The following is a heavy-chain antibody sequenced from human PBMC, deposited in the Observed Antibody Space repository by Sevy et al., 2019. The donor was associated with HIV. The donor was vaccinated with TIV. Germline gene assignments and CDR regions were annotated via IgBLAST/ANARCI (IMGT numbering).Heavy chain of an antibody. CDR1: GGSISSRSYY. CDR3: ARDFSWNGLDY. D-gene: IGHD1-1*01. Sequence: SETLSLTCTVSGGSISSRSYYWSWIRQPPGKGLEWIGSVYYSGSTNYNPSLKSRVTISVDTSKNQFFLKLSSLTAADTAVYYCARDFSWNGLDYWGQGTLVTVSS. J-gene: IGHJ4*02. CDR2: VYYSGST. V-gene: IGHV4-61*01.